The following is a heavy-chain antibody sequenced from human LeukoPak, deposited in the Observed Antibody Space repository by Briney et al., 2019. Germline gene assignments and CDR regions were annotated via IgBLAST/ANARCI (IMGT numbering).Heavy chain of an antibody. Sequence: GGSLRLSCTVSGFTVSSNSMSWVRQAPGKGLEWVSFIYSDNTHYSDSVKGRFTISRDNSKNTLYLQMNSLRAEDTAVYYCAKDHGYKYGGDYWGQGTLVTVSS. CDR3: AKDHGYKYGGDY. D-gene: IGHD5-24*01. J-gene: IGHJ4*02. CDR1: GFTVSSNS. CDR2: IYSDNT. V-gene: IGHV3-53*01.